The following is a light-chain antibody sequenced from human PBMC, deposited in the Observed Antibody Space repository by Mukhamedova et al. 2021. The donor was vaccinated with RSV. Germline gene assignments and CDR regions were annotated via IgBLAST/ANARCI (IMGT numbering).Light chain of an antibody. CDR3: QQNNSNSLP. Sequence: WYQRRVHGEAPNLLIYKTSILESGVPSRFSGSGSGTEFTLPISSLQPDDFPTYYCQQNNSNSLPFGQGPKVEIK. J-gene: IGKJ1*01. V-gene: IGKV1-5*03. CDR2: KTS.